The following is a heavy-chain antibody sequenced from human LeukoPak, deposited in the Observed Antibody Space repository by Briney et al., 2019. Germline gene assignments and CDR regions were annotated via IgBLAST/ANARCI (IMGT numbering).Heavy chain of an antibody. CDR2: INRDGGEK. CDR1: TFAFNTYW. Sequence: GGSLRLSCAASTFAFNTYWMSWVRQAPGKGLEWVATINRDGGEKYYVDSVKGRFTISRDNAKNSLSLQMNSLRVEDTAVYYCFPAEVGRANWFDPWGQGTLVTVSS. CDR3: FPAEVGRANWFDP. D-gene: IGHD6-13*01. J-gene: IGHJ5*02. V-gene: IGHV3-7*01.